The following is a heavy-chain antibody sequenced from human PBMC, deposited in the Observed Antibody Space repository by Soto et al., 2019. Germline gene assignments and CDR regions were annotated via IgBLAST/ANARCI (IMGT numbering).Heavy chain of an antibody. CDR2: IYYSGST. D-gene: IGHD5-18*01. Sequence: QVQLQESGPGLVKPSETLSLTCTVSGGSISSYYWSWIRQPPGKGLEWIGYIYYSGSTNYNPSLKSRVTIAVDTYKNQSSRKLSSVTAADTAVYYCARRYGSCFDYWGQGTLVTVSS. CDR1: GGSISSYY. CDR3: ARRYGSCFDY. V-gene: IGHV4-59*08. J-gene: IGHJ4*02.